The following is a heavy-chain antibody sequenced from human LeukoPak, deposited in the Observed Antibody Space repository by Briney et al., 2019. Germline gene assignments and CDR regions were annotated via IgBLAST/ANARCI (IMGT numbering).Heavy chain of an antibody. Sequence: GGSLRLSCAASGFTFSSYAMHWVRQAPGKGLEWVAVISYDGSNKYYADSVKGRFTISRDNSKNTLYLQMNSLRAEDTAVYYCARSSRYDIWTGYPYWGQGTLVTVSP. J-gene: IGHJ4*02. D-gene: IGHD3-9*01. CDR3: ARSSRYDIWTGYPY. CDR1: GFTFSSYA. CDR2: ISYDGSNK. V-gene: IGHV3-30-3*01.